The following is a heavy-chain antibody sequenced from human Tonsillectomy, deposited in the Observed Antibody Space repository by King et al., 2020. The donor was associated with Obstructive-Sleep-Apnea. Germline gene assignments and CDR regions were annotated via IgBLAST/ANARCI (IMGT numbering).Heavy chain of an antibody. V-gene: IGHV3-7*03. J-gene: IGHJ5*02. CDR2: INEGGGER. CDR3: ARVGGPYGDYGVFRFDP. D-gene: IGHD4-17*01. CDR1: GFTFSSYW. Sequence: VQLVESGGGVVQPGGSLRLSCAASGFTFSSYWMGWVRQAPGKGLEWVANINEGGGERNYVDSVKGRFTISRDNAKNSLFLQMNSRRAEDTAVYYCARVGGPYGDYGVFRFDPWGQETLVTVSS.